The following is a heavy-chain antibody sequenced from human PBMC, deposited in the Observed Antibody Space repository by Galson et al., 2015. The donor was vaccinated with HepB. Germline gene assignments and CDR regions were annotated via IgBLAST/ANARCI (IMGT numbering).Heavy chain of an antibody. CDR1: GSTFTMSW. J-gene: IGHJ4*02. D-gene: IGHD5-18*01. CDR3: ALLDTATAWASGGI. Sequence: SLRLSCAAPGSTFTMSWMSWVRQAPGKGLEWVAMIRHDETEMYYVDSVKGRFTISRGNAKNSLHLQMNSLRVEDTAMYYCALLDTATAWASGGIWGQGTLVTVSS. CDR2: IRHDETEM. V-gene: IGHV3-7*01.